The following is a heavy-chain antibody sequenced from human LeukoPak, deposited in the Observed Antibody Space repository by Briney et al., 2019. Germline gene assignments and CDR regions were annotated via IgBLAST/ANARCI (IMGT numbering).Heavy chain of an antibody. J-gene: IGHJ5*02. CDR3: ARVHPISRWFDH. D-gene: IGHD3-3*02. V-gene: IGHV1-69*13. Sequence: VASVKVSCKASGGTFSSYAISWVRQAPGQGLEWMGGIIPIFGTANYAQKFQGRVTITADESTSTAYMELSSLRSEDTAVYYCARVHPISRWFDHWGQGTLVTVSS. CDR1: GGTFSSYA. CDR2: IIPIFGTA.